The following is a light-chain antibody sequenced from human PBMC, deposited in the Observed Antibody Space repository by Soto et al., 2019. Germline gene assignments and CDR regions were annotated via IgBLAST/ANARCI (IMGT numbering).Light chain of an antibody. Sequence: DIVMTQSPLSLPVTPGEPASISCRSSQSLLQSNGHNDLGWYLQKPGQSPQLLIYLGSNRASGVPDRFSGSGSGTDVTLKINRMEAEDVGVYYGTQALQTPYTFGQGTKLEIK. CDR2: LGS. CDR3: TQALQTPYT. J-gene: IGKJ2*01. CDR1: QSLLQSNGHND. V-gene: IGKV2-28*01.